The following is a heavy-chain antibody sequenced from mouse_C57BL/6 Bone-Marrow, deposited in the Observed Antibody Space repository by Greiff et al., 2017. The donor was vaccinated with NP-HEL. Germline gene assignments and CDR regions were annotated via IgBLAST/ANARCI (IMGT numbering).Heavy chain of an antibody. CDR1: GYTFTDYN. V-gene: IGHV1-22*01. D-gene: IGHD1-1*01. CDR2: INPNNGGT. J-gene: IGHJ3*01. Sequence: VQLQQSGPELVKPGASVKMSCKASGYTFTDYNMHWVKQSHGKSLEWIGYINPNNGGTSYNQKFKGKATLTVNKSSSTAYMELRSLTSEDSAVYYCARSSILLRFAWFAYWGQGTLVTVSA. CDR3: ARSSILLRFAWFAY.